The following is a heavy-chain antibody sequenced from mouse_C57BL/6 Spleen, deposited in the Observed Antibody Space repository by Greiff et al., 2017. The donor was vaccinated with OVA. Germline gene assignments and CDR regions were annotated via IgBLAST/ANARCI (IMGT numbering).Heavy chain of an antibody. CDR2: INPGSGGT. Sequence: QVQLKESGAELVRPGTSVKVSCKASGYAFTNYLIEWVKQRPGQGLEWIGVINPGSGGTNYNEKFKGKATLTADKSSSTAYMQLSSLTSEDSAVYFCARCPAYYFDYWGQGTTLTVSS. V-gene: IGHV1-54*01. CDR3: ARCPAYYFDY. J-gene: IGHJ2*01. D-gene: IGHD1-2*01. CDR1: GYAFTNYL.